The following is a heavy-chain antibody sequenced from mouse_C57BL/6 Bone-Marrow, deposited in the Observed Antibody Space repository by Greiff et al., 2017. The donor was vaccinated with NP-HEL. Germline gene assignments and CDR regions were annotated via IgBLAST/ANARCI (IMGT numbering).Heavy chain of an antibody. CDR1: GFTFSDYG. CDR3: ARRNYYGAHYAMDY. J-gene: IGHJ4*01. Sequence: EVKLVESGGGLVQPGGSLKLSCAASGFTFSDYGMAWVRQAPRKGLEWVAFISNLAYSNYYADTVTGRFTISRENAKNTLYLEMSSLRSEDTAMYYCARRNYYGAHYAMDYWGQGTSVTVSS. D-gene: IGHD1-1*01. CDR2: ISNLAYSN. V-gene: IGHV5-15*01.